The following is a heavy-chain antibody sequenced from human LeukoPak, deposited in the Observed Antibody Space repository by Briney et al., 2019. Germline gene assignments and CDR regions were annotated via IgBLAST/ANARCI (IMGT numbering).Heavy chain of an antibody. J-gene: IGHJ3*02. CDR1: GGSIGPYY. CDR3: TRDHSSSSWMDAFEI. V-gene: IGHV4-4*07. D-gene: IGHD6-6*01. Sequence: SETLSLTCLLSGGSIGPYYWSWIRQAAGKGPEWIGRIYTTGTADYNPSLKGRVFLSVDTSMNEFSLKVTSVTAADTAGYYCTRDHSSSSWMDAFEIWGPGMKVIVSS. CDR2: IYTTGTA.